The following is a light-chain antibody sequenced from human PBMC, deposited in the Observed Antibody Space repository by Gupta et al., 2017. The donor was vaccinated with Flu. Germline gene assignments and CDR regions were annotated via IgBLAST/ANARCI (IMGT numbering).Light chain of an antibody. CDR2: SNN. V-gene: IGLV1-44*01. CDR1: SFNIGSNG. J-gene: IGLJ3*02. CDR3: AAWDNSLNGRV. Sequence: RVTIACSGSSFNIGSNGVDWCQQHPGTAPKLLICSNNQGPAGGSVRFSDSKSGTAASLAISGIQAEDEADYYCAAWDNSLNGRVFGGGTKLTVL.